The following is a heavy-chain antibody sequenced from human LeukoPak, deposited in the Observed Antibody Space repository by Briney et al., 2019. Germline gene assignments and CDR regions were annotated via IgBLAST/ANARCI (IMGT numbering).Heavy chain of an antibody. CDR2: IIPIFGTA. Sequence: SVKVSCKASGCTFTSNYIHWVRQAPGQGLEWMGGIIPIFGTANYAQKFQGRVTITADESTSTAYMELSSLRSEDTAVYYCASGWSPTYYYDSSGYYYDYWGQGTLVTVSS. J-gene: IGHJ4*02. CDR3: ASGWSPTYYYDSSGYYYDY. V-gene: IGHV1-69*13. D-gene: IGHD3-22*01. CDR1: GCTFTSNY.